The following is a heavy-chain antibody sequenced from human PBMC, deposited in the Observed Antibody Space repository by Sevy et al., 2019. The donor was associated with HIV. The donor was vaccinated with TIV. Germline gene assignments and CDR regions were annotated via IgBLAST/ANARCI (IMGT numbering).Heavy chain of an antibody. CDR3: ASSRYSSGYPYYFDY. D-gene: IGHD3-22*01. Sequence: GESLKISCKCSGYSFTSYWIGWVRQMPGKGLEWMGIIYPGDSDTRYSPSFQGQVTISADKSISTAYLQWSSLKASDTAMYYCASSRYSSGYPYYFDYWGQGTLVTVSS. J-gene: IGHJ4*02. V-gene: IGHV5-51*01. CDR1: GYSFTSYW. CDR2: IYPGDSDT.